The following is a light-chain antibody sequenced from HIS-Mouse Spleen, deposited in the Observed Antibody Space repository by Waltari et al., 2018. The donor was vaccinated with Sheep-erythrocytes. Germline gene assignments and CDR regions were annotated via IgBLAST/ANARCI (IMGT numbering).Light chain of an antibody. CDR3: QAWDSSTAWV. V-gene: IGLV3-1*01. Sequence: SYELTQPPSVSVSPGQTASITCPGDKLGDKYACWYQQKPGQSPVLVIYQDSKRPSGITERFSGSNTGNTATLTISGTQAMDEADYYCQAWDSSTAWVFGGGTKLTVL. CDR2: QDS. J-gene: IGLJ3*02. CDR1: KLGDKY.